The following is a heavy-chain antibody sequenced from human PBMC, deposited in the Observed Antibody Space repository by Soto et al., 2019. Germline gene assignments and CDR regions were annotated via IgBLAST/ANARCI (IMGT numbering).Heavy chain of an antibody. Sequence: SETLSLTCTVSGDSISGYYWSWIRQPPGKGLEWIGYIYYSGSTNYNPSLKSRVTMSVDTSKNQLSLKLSSVTAADTAVYYCARAGYYDRSGYYYGLNWFDPLGPGNPGHRLL. J-gene: IGHJ5*02. CDR1: GDSISGYY. D-gene: IGHD3-22*01. CDR2: IYYSGST. CDR3: ARAGYYDRSGYYYGLNWFDP. V-gene: IGHV4-59*01.